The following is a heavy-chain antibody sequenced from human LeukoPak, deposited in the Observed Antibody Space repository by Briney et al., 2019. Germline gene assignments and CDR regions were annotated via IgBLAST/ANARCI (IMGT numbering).Heavy chain of an antibody. D-gene: IGHD2-2*02. CDR2: INHSGST. CDR1: DGSFTDYH. Sequence: SETLSLTCAVYDGSFTDYHWTWIRQPPGKGLEWIGEINHSGSTRYSPSLKSRVTISVDTPKNQFSLKLSSVTAADTAVYYCARDRAGYCSSTSCYTMVGWFDPWGQGTLVTVSS. J-gene: IGHJ5*02. V-gene: IGHV4-34*01. CDR3: ARDRAGYCSSTSCYTMVGWFDP.